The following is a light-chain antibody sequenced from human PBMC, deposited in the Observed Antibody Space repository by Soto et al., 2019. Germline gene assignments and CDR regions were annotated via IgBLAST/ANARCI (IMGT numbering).Light chain of an antibody. CDR1: QSVSSSY. V-gene: IGKV3D-15*01. CDR2: GAS. CDR3: QQYNKWPLT. Sequence: PGERVTLSCRASQSVSSSYLTWYQQKPGQAPRLLIYGASTRATSIPARFSGSGSGTDFTLTISSLQSEDFTVYYCQQYNKWPLTFGQGTKVDIK. J-gene: IGKJ1*01.